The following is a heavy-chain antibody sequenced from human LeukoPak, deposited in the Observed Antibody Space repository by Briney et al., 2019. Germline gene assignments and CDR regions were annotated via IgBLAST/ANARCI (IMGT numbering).Heavy chain of an antibody. CDR2: ISSSSSSI. J-gene: IGHJ6*02. Sequence: PGGSLRLSCAASGFPFSTYAMHWVRQAPGKGLEWVSSISSSSSSIHNLDSVKGRFTISRDNTKNSLLLQMDSLRAEDTAVYYCARDQGSGWGADYYGMDVWGQGTTVTVSS. D-gene: IGHD6-19*01. CDR3: ARDQGSGWGADYYGMDV. CDR1: GFPFSTYA. V-gene: IGHV3-21*01.